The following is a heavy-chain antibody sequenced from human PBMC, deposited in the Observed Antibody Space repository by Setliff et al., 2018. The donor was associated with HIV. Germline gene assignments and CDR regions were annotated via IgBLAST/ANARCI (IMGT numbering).Heavy chain of an antibody. Sequence: KASETLSLTCAVYGGSFSGYYWSWIRQTPGKGLERIGEIDHSGGTKYNPSLKSRVTISLDTSKNQFSLKLSSVTAADTAVYYCAKEPVPYWYFDLWGRGTLVTVSS. CDR2: IDHSGGT. J-gene: IGHJ2*01. CDR1: GGSFSGYY. V-gene: IGHV4-34*01. CDR3: AKEPVPYWYFDL.